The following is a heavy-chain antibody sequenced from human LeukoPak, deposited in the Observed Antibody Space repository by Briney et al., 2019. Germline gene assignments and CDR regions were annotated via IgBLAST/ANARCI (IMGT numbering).Heavy chain of an antibody. V-gene: IGHV4-34*01. CDR3: ARRLCGGDCYSTFSY. D-gene: IGHD2-21*02. Sequence: SETLSLTCAVYGGSFSGYYWSWIRQPPGKGLEWIGEINHSGSTNYNPSLKSRVTISVDTSKNQFSLKLRSVTAADTAVYYCARRLCGGDCYSTFSYWGQGTLSPSPQ. CDR1: GGSFSGYY. J-gene: IGHJ4*02. CDR2: INHSGST.